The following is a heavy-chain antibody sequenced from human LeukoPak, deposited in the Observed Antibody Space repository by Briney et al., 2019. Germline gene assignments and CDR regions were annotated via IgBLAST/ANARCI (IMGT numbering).Heavy chain of an antibody. CDR1: GFTFDDYG. J-gene: IGHJ6*03. CDR3: ARDGSSGYGNMDV. D-gene: IGHD3-22*01. CDR2: IYSGGNT. V-gene: IGHV3-53*01. Sequence: GGSLRLSCAASGFTFDDYGMSWVRQAPGKGLEWVSVIYSGGNTYYADSVKGRFTISRDNSKNTLYLQMISLRAEDTAVYYCARDGSSGYGNMDVWGKGTTVTISS.